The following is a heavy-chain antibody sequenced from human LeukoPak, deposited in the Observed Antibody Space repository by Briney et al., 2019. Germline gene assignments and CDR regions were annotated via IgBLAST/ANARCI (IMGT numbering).Heavy chain of an antibody. CDR1: GGSISSYY. Sequence: PSETLSLTCTVSGGSISSYYWSWIRQPAGKGLEWIGRIYTSGSTNYNPSLKSRVTMSVDTSKNQFSLKLSSVTAADTAVYYCARGGATRYCSSTSCQAAFDIWGQGTMVTVSS. J-gene: IGHJ3*02. CDR2: IYTSGST. V-gene: IGHV4-4*07. D-gene: IGHD2-2*01. CDR3: ARGGATRYCSSTSCQAAFDI.